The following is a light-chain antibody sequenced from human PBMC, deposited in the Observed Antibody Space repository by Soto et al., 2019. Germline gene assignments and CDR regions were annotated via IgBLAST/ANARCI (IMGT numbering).Light chain of an antibody. CDR3: QQHKSYPVT. V-gene: IGKV1-5*01. J-gene: IGKJ4*01. Sequence: DIQMTQSPSTLSASVGDRVTITCRASRNIDICLSWYQQKPGKAPSLLIYDASNLKSGVPSRFSGSGSGTEFTLTISSLQPDDSGSYYCQQHKSYPVTFGGGTKVDI. CDR2: DAS. CDR1: RNIDIC.